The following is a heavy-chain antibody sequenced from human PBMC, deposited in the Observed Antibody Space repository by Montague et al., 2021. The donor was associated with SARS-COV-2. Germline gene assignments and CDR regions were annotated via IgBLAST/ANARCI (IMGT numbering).Heavy chain of an antibody. D-gene: IGHD1-14*01. V-gene: IGHV3-33*08. J-gene: IGHJ6*02. CDR1: GFTFSSYA. Sequence: SLRLSCAASGFTFSSYAMYWVRQAPRKGLEWVAVIWFDGSQKYYVDSVKGRFSISRDNFNNTLFLEMHSLRAEDSALYYCARAREHHSHLFGMDVWGQGTTVNVSS. CDR2: IWFDGSQK. CDR3: ARAREHHSHLFGMDV.